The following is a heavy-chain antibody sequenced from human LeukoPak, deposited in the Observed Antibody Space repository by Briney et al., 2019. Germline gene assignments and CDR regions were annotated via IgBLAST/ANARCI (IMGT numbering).Heavy chain of an antibody. D-gene: IGHD2-15*01. CDR3: ARRVGYCSGGSCYSSDAFDI. CDR2: SYPGDSDT. CDR1: GYSFTSYW. J-gene: IGHJ3*02. V-gene: IGHV5-51*01. Sequence: GESLKISCKGSGYSFTSYWIGWVRQMPGKGLEGMGISYPGDSDTRYSPSFQGQVTISADKSISTAYLQWSSLKASDTAMYYCARRVGYCSGGSCYSSDAFDIWGQGTMVTVSS.